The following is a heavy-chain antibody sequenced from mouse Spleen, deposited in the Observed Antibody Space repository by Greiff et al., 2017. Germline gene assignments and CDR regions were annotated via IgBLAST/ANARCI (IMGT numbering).Heavy chain of an antibody. J-gene: IGHJ4*01. Sequence: EVHLVESGGGLVTPGGSLKLSCAASGFTFSDYGMHWVRQAPEKGLEWVAYISSGSSTIYYADTVKGRFTISRDNAKNTLFLQMTSLRSEDTAMYYCARWRYPGAMDYWGQGTSVTVSS. V-gene: IGHV5-17*01. D-gene: IGHD2-14*01. CDR3: ARWRYPGAMDY. CDR1: GFTFSDYG. CDR2: ISSGSSTI.